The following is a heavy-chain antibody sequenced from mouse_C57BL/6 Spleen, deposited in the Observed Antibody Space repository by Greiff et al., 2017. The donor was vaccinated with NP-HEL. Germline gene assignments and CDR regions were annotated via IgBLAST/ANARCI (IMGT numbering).Heavy chain of an antibody. CDR3: AREIERSRGYFDY. Sequence: QVHVKQPGAELVKPGASVKMSCKASGYTFTSYWITWVKQRPGQGLEWIGDIYPGSGSTNYNEKFKSKATLTVDTSSSTAYMQLSSLTSEDSAVYYCAREIERSRGYFDYWGQGTTLTVSS. D-gene: IGHD1-1*01. J-gene: IGHJ2*01. V-gene: IGHV1-55*01. CDR1: GYTFTSYW. CDR2: IYPGSGST.